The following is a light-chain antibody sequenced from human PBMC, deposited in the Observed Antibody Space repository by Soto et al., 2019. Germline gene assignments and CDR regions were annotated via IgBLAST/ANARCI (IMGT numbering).Light chain of an antibody. CDR1: QDISNY. CDR3: QQYKHLIT. Sequence: DIQMTQSPSSLSASVGDRVTITCQASQDISNYLNWYQQKPGKAPKLLIYEAYNLETGVPSRFSGSGSGTNFTFTITSLQPEDIATYYCQQYKHLITFGQGKRLEIK. V-gene: IGKV1-33*01. J-gene: IGKJ5*01. CDR2: EAY.